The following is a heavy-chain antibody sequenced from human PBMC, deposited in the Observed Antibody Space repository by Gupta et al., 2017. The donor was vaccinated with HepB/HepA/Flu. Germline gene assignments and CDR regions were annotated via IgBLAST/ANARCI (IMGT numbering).Heavy chain of an antibody. CDR2: MSASGINT. J-gene: IGHJ4*02. CDR3: TKNVVGFGGVPDY. Sequence: EVQVLASGGGLVQPGGSLRLSCSASGFPFGSYAMSWVRQAPGKGPEWVSTMSASGINTYYTDAVKGRLNISRDKSNNRLDLQMKRRGVEDTAVYYCTKNVVGFGGVPDYWGQGTLVPVSS. D-gene: IGHD3-16*01. V-gene: IGHV3-23*01. CDR1: GFPFGSYA.